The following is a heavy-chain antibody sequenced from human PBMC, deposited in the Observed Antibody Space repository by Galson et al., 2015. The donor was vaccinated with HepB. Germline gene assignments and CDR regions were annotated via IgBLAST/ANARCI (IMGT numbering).Heavy chain of an antibody. CDR2: ISAYNGNT. J-gene: IGHJ4*02. CDR1: GYTFTSYG. D-gene: IGHD2-21*02. Sequence: SVKVSCKASGYTFTSYGISWVRQAPGQGLEWMGWISAYNGNTNYAQKPQGRVTMTTDTSTSTAYMELRSLRSDDTAVYYCARVSRDCGGDCYSVPNGYWGQGTLVTVSS. V-gene: IGHV1-18*01. CDR3: ARVSRDCGGDCYSVPNGY.